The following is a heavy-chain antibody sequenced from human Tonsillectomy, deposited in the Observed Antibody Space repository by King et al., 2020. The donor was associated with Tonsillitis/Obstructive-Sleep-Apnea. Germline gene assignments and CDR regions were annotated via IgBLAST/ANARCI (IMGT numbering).Heavy chain of an antibody. CDR2: INPADSDT. Sequence: GQLVQSGAELRKPGESLKISCEASGYNFTTYWIGWVRQMPGKGLEWMGIINPADSDTTYSPSFQGQLTISVDKSIATAYLQWSSLKASDTAMYYCARPADYVWGSYPHPGAFHIWGQGTMVTVSS. CDR3: ARPADYVWGSYPHPGAFHI. J-gene: IGHJ3*02. CDR1: GYNFTTYW. D-gene: IGHD3-16*02. V-gene: IGHV5-51*01.